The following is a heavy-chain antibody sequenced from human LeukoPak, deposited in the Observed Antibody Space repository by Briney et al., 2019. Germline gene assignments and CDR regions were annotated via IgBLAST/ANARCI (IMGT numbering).Heavy chain of an antibody. D-gene: IGHD5/OR15-5a*01. V-gene: IGHV3-53*01. Sequence: GGSLRLSCAASGFTVSSNYMSWVRQAPGKGLEWVSVIYSGGTTYYADSVRGRFTISRDNSKNTLYLQMNSLRAEDTAVYYCARDPTQYLRYGHFDYWGQGTLVTVSS. CDR3: ARDPTQYLRYGHFDY. CDR1: GFTVSSNY. J-gene: IGHJ4*02. CDR2: IYSGGTT.